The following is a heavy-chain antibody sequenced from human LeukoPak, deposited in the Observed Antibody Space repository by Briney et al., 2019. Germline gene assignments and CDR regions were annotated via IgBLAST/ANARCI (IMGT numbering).Heavy chain of an antibody. CDR3: ARHTIIQTPATNWFDP. J-gene: IGHJ5*02. Sequence: ASVKVSCKTSGYTFSDYYMHWVRQTPGQGLEWMGWINPKKGGTKYAQKFQGRVIMTRDTSINTAYMELSRLRSDDTAVYYCARHTIIQTPATNWFDPWGQGTQVTVSS. D-gene: IGHD3-22*01. CDR2: INPKKGGT. CDR1: GYTFSDYY. V-gene: IGHV1-2*02.